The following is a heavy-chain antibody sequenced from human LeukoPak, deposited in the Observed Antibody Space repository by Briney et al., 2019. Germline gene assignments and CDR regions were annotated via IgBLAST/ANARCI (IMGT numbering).Heavy chain of an antibody. CDR2: IHTSGST. V-gene: IGHV4-4*07. D-gene: IGHD6-13*01. J-gene: IGHJ4*02. CDR1: GGSISSYY. CDR3: ARVTGYMTEDYFDY. Sequence: LSETLSLTCTVSGGSISSYYWSWIRQPAGKGLEWIGRIHTSGSTNYNPSLKSRVTISVDTSKNQFSLKLSSVTAADTAVYYCARVTGYMTEDYFDYWGQGTLITVST.